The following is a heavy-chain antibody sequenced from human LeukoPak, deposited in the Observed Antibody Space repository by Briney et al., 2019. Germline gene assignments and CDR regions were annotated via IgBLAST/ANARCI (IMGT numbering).Heavy chain of an antibody. CDR3: ARDQSSSRNYYYYHGMDV. D-gene: IGHD6-13*01. CDR1: GYTFTSYA. J-gene: IGHJ6*02. Sequence: ASVKVSCKASGYTFTSYAMNWVRQAPGQGLEWMGWINTNTGNPTYAQGFTGRFVFSLDTSVSTAYLQISSLKAEDTAVYYCARDQSSSRNYYYYHGMDVWGQGTTVTVSS. CDR2: INTNTGNP. V-gene: IGHV7-4-1*02.